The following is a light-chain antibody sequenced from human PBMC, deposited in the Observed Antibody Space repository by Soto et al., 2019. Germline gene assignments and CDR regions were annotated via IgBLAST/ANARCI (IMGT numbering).Light chain of an antibody. CDR1: QSISSW. V-gene: IGKV1-5*01. J-gene: IGKJ1*01. CDR3: QHYNSYSEA. Sequence: IQMTRPPSTLSASVGDRATIPCRASQSISSWLAWYQQKPGKAPKLLIYDASSSESGVPSRFSGSGSGTEFTLTISSLQPDDFATYYCQHYNSYSEAFGQGTKVDI. CDR2: DAS.